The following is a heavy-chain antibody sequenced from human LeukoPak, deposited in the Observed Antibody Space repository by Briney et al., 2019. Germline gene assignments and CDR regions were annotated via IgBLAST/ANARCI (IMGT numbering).Heavy chain of an antibody. CDR2: IYYSGST. Sequence: PSETLSLTCTVSGGSISSYYWSWIRRPPGKGLEWIGYIYYSGSTNYNPSLKSRVTISVDTSKNQFSLKLSSVTAADTAVYYCARPSSSWYKDAFDIWGQGTMVTVSS. J-gene: IGHJ3*02. CDR1: GGSISSYY. D-gene: IGHD6-13*01. V-gene: IGHV4-59*12. CDR3: ARPSSSWYKDAFDI.